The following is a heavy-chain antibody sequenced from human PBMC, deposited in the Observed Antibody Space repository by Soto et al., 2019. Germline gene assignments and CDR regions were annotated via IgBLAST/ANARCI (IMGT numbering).Heavy chain of an antibody. CDR1: GFTFRIYS. Sequence: GGSLRLSCKASGFTFRIYSMHWVRQSPGKGLEWVAVMWYDGTNKYYGESVKGRFTISRDNSENTLYLQMNSLRVEDTAVYYCARDATFGTKGGSFDIWGHGTLVTVSS. D-gene: IGHD3-16*01. V-gene: IGHV3-33*08. J-gene: IGHJ3*02. CDR3: ARDATFGTKGGSFDI. CDR2: MWYDGTNK.